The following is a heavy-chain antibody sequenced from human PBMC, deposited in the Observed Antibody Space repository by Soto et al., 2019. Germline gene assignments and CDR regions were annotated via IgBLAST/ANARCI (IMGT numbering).Heavy chain of an antibody. CDR1: GGSISSGGYY. Sequence: SETLSLTCTVSGGSISSGGYYLSWIRQHPGKGLEWIGYIYYSGSTYYNPSLKSRVTISVDTSKNQFSLKLSSVTAADTAVYYCAREKRFANYGSGSPNWFDPWGQGTLVTVSS. J-gene: IGHJ5*02. V-gene: IGHV4-31*03. CDR3: AREKRFANYGSGSPNWFDP. CDR2: IYYSGST. D-gene: IGHD3-10*01.